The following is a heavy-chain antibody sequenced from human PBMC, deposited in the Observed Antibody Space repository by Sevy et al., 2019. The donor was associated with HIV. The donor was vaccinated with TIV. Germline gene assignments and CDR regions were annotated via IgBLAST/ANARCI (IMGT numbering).Heavy chain of an antibody. CDR3: AREWGFAMANAFDI. V-gene: IGHV1-2*06. J-gene: IGHJ3*02. CDR2: FNPNSGDT. Sequence: ASVKVSCKASGYTFIDYYLIWVRQAPGQGLEWMGRFNPNSGDTNYAQKLQGRVTMTRDASINSAYMELSRLTSDDTAVYYCAREWGFAMANAFDIWGQGTMVTVSS. CDR1: GYTFIDYY. D-gene: IGHD2-2*01.